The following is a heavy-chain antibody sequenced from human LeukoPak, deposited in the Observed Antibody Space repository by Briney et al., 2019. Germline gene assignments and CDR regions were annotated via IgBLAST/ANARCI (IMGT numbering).Heavy chain of an antibody. CDR3: AKEDRTGFDY. CDR1: GFTFSSYG. J-gene: IGHJ4*02. D-gene: IGHD3-16*02. Sequence: GGSLRLSCAASGFTFSSYGMHWVRQAPGKGLEWMAVISYDGSNKYYADSVKGRFTISRDNSKNTLYLQMNSLRAEDTAVYYCAKEDRTGFDYWGQGALVTVSS. CDR2: ISYDGSNK. V-gene: IGHV3-30*18.